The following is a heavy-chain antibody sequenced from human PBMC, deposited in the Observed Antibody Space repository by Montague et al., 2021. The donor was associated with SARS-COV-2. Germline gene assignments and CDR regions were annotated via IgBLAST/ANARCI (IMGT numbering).Heavy chain of an antibody. J-gene: IGHJ4*02. Sequence: LRLPCAASGFTFSSYSMNWVRQAPGRGLEWVSSISSSSSYIYYADSVKGRFTISRDNAKNSLYLQMNSLRAEDTAVYYCARDKITIFGVVIIDYWGQGTLVTVSS. CDR3: ARDKITIFGVVIIDY. D-gene: IGHD3-3*01. V-gene: IGHV3-21*01. CDR1: GFTFSSYS. CDR2: ISSSSSYI.